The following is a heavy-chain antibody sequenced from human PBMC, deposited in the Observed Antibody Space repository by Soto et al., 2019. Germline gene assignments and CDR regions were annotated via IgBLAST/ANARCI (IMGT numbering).Heavy chain of an antibody. J-gene: IGHJ4*02. CDR3: ARPPGYITDWYYFDL. D-gene: IGHD3-9*01. CDR1: GYTFIDYY. CDR2: ISPKSGGT. V-gene: IGHV1-2*02. Sequence: QVQLVQSGAEVKKPGASVKVSCEASGYTFIDYYMNWVRQAPGQGFDWMGRISPKSGGTNYAQKFQGRVTMTWDTSLNTAYMELSSLMSEDTAVYYCARPPGYITDWYYFDLWGQGTLVTVSS.